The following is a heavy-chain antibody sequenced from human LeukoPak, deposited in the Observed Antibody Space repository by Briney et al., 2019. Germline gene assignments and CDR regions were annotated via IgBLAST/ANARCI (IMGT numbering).Heavy chain of an antibody. CDR3: ARGRGGSYYFY. Sequence: SETLSLTCAVYGGSFSGYYWSWIRQPPGKRLEWIGEINHSGSTNYNPSLKSRVTISVDTSKNQFSLKLSSVTAADTAVYYCARGRGGSYYFYWGQGTLVTVSS. V-gene: IGHV4-34*01. CDR1: GGSFSGYY. CDR2: INHSGST. J-gene: IGHJ4*02. D-gene: IGHD1-26*01.